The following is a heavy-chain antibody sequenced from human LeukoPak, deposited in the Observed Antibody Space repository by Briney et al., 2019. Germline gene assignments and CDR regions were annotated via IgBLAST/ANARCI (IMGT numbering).Heavy chain of an antibody. V-gene: IGHV3-23*01. CDR2: ISGSGGGT. D-gene: IGHD3-22*01. Sequence: LTGASVRLSCAASGFTFSSHAMSCVRHAPGKGLEWVSAISGSGGGTYYADSVTGRLTISRDNSKNTRYLQMNSLRAEDTAVYYCAKDQIYYDSSGYYGIAEYFQHWGQGTLVTVSS. CDR3: AKDQIYYDSSGYYGIAEYFQH. CDR1: GFTFSSHA. J-gene: IGHJ1*01.